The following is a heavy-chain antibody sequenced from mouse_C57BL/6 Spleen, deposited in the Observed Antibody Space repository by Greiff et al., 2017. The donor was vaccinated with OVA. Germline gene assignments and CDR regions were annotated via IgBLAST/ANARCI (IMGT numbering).Heavy chain of an antibody. CDR2: IDPSDSYT. J-gene: IGHJ4*01. Sequence: QVQLQQPGAELVKPGASVKLSCKASGYTFTSYWMQWVKQRPGQGLEWIGEIDPSDSYTNYNQKFKGKATLTVDTSSSTAYMQLSSLTSEDSAVYYCARVHMTTVVAEAMDYWGQGTSVTVSS. CDR1: GYTFTSYW. V-gene: IGHV1-50*01. CDR3: ARVHMTTVVAEAMDY. D-gene: IGHD1-1*01.